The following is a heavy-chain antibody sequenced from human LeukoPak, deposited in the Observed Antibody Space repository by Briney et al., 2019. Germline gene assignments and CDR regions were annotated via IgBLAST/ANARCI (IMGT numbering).Heavy chain of an antibody. CDR1: GFTFSTYA. CDR3: ARGRSGHDY. D-gene: IGHD3-3*01. V-gene: IGHV3-48*04. Sequence: GGSLRLSCAASGFTFSTYAMSWVRQAPGKGLEWVSYISSSSSTIYYADSVKGRFTISRDNAKNSLYLQMNSLRAEDTAVYYCARGRSGHDYWGQGTLVTVSS. CDR2: ISSSSSTI. J-gene: IGHJ4*02.